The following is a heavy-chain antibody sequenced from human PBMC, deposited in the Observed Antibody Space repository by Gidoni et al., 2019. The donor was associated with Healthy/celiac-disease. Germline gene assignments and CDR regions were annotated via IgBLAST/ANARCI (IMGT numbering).Heavy chain of an antibody. Sequence: GLVKPGGSLRLSCAASGFTFSNAWMSWVRQAPGKGLEWVGRIKSKTDGGTTDYAAPVKGRFTISRDDSKNTLYLQMNSLKTEDTAVYYCTIGQLEYYMDVWGKGTTVTVSS. J-gene: IGHJ6*03. CDR1: GFTFSNAW. CDR3: TIGQLEYYMDV. CDR2: IKSKTDGGTT. V-gene: IGHV3-15*01. D-gene: IGHD6-6*01.